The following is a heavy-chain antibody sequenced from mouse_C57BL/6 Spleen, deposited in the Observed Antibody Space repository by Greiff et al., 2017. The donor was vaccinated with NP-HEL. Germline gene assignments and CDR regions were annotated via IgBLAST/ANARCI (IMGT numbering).Heavy chain of an antibody. J-gene: IGHJ2*01. Sequence: VQLQQSGAELVRPGTSVKVSCKASGYAFTNYLIEWVKQRPGQGLEWIGVINPGSGGTNYNEKFKGKATLTADKSSSTAYMQLSSLTSEDSAVYFCARKSSSGYVRYWGQGTTLTVSS. CDR3: ARKSSSGYVRY. CDR2: INPGSGGT. D-gene: IGHD3-2*02. V-gene: IGHV1-54*01. CDR1: GYAFTNYL.